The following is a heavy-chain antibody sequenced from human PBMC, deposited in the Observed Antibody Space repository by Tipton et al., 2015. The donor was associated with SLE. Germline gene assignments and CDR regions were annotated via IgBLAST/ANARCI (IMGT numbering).Heavy chain of an antibody. CDR3: ARLTEDCSSTSCFFDY. D-gene: IGHD2-2*01. CDR1: GYSFTSYW. V-gene: IGHV5-51*03. CDR2: IYPGDSDT. J-gene: IGHJ4*02. Sequence: QLVQSGAEVKKPGESLKISCKGSGYSFTSYWIGWVRQMPGKGLEWMGIIYPGDSDTRYSPSFQGQVTISADKSISTAYLQWSSLKASDTAMYYCARLTEDCSSTSCFFDYWGQGTLVTVSS.